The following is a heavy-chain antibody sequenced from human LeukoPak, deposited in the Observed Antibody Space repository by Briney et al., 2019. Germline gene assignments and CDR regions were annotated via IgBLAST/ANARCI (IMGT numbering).Heavy chain of an antibody. CDR3: ARAPTTVTTGRVDY. Sequence: GGSLRLSCAASGFTFSSHSMNWVRQAPGKGLEWVSSISSSSSYIYYADSVKGRFTISRDNAKNSLYLQMNSLRAEDTAVYYCARAPTTVTTGRVDYWGQGTLVTVSS. V-gene: IGHV3-21*01. D-gene: IGHD4-17*01. CDR1: GFTFSSHS. J-gene: IGHJ4*02. CDR2: ISSSSSYI.